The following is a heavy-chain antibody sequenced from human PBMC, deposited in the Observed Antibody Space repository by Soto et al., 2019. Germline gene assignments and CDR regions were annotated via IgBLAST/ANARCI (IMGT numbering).Heavy chain of an antibody. V-gene: IGHV3-23*01. J-gene: IGHJ6*01. CDR3: AKLPSSTGYYGMDV. CDR2: ISGSGGST. Sequence: GSLRLSCAASGFTFSSYAMSWVRQAPGKGLEWVSAISGSGGSTYYADSVKGRFTISRDNSKNTLYLQMNSLRAEDTAVYYCAKLPSSTGYYGMDVWGQGTTVTV. CDR1: GFTFSSYA. D-gene: IGHD2-2*01.